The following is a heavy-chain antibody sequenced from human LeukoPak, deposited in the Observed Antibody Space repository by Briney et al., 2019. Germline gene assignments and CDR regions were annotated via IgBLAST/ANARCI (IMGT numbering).Heavy chain of an antibody. CDR3: ARVGYDILTGYYDY. D-gene: IGHD3-9*01. Sequence: GGSLRLSCVASGFTFSSYAMHWVRQAPGKGLEYVSAISSNGGSTYYANSVKGRFTISRDNSKNTLYLQMGSLRAEDMAVYYCARVGYDILTGYYDYWGQGTLVTVSS. V-gene: IGHV3-64*01. CDR1: GFTFSSYA. CDR2: ISSNGGST. J-gene: IGHJ4*02.